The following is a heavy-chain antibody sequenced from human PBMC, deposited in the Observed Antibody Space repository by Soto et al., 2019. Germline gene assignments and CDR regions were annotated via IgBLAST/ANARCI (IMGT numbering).Heavy chain of an antibody. CDR2: IIPIFGTA. CDR3: ARPVEMATISRSYLFY. D-gene: IGHD5-12*01. V-gene: IGHV1-69*13. J-gene: IGHJ4*02. CDR1: GCTFSNYA. Sequence: EASVKVSCKASGCTFSNYAINWVRQAPGQVLEWMGGIIPIFGTANYAQKFQGRVTITADESTSTAYLDLSSLRSEDTAVYYCARPVEMATISRSYLFYWGQGTLVTVS.